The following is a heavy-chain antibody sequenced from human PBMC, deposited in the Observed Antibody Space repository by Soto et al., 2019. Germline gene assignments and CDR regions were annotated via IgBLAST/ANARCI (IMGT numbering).Heavy chain of an antibody. D-gene: IGHD5-18*01. V-gene: IGHV4-34*01. CDR2: INHRGST. Sequence: QVQLQQWGAGLLKPSETLSLTCAVYGGSFSGYYWSWIRQPPGKGLEGIGEINHRGSTNYNPSLKSRVTISVDTSKNQFSLKLSSVTAADTAVYYCARRQRNNHFDYWGQGTLVTVSS. CDR3: ARRQRNNHFDY. J-gene: IGHJ4*02. CDR1: GGSFSGYY.